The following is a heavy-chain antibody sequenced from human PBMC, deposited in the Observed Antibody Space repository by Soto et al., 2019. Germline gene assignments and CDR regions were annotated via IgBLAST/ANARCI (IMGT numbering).Heavy chain of an antibody. CDR1: GFTFSSYG. Sequence: GGSLRLSCAASGFTFSSYGMHWVRQAPGKGLEWVAVISYDGSNKYYADSVKGRFTISRDNSKNTLYLQMNSLRAEDTAVYYCAKIPIAALSLLDYWGQGTLVTVS. CDR3: AKIPIAALSLLDY. J-gene: IGHJ4*02. CDR2: ISYDGSNK. V-gene: IGHV3-30*18. D-gene: IGHD6-6*01.